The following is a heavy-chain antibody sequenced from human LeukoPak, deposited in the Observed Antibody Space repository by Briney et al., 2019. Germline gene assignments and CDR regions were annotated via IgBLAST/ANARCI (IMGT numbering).Heavy chain of an antibody. CDR2: ISGSGGST. CDR3: ARHEGYCSGGSCYVDY. CDR1: GFTFSSYA. Sequence: GGSLRLSCAASGFTFSSYAMSWVRQAPGKGLEWVSAISGSGGSTYYADSVKGRFTISRDNSKNTLYLQMNSLRAEDTAVYYCARHEGYCSGGSCYVDYWGQGTLVTVSS. J-gene: IGHJ4*02. V-gene: IGHV3-23*01. D-gene: IGHD2-15*01.